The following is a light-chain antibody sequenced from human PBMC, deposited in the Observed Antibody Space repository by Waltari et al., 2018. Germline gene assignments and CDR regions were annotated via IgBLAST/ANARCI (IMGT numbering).Light chain of an antibody. CDR1: QNINRR. Sequence: EILLTQSPATLSVSPGETATLSCRASQNINRRLAWYQQKPGQPPRLLMYAASHRAPGIPARLGGSGSGTEFTLTISRLEAENVAVYFCEQEDNWAWTFGQGRKGEI. CDR3: EQEDNWAWT. V-gene: IGKV3-15*01. CDR2: AAS. J-gene: IGKJ1*01.